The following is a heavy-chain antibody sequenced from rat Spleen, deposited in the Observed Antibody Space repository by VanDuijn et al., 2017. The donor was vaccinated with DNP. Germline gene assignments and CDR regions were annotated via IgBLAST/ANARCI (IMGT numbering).Heavy chain of an antibody. D-gene: IGHD1-6*01. CDR2: ITNTGGST. J-gene: IGHJ1*01. Sequence: EVQLVESGGGLVQPGRSLKLSCVASGFTFNNYWMTWIRQAPGKGLEWVASITNTGGSTYYPDSVKGRFTISRDNAKSTLYLQMNSLRSEDTATYYCTRGVYYGSHWYFDFWGPGTMVTVSS. CDR3: TRGVYYGSHWYFDF. V-gene: IGHV5-31*01. CDR1: GFTFNNYW.